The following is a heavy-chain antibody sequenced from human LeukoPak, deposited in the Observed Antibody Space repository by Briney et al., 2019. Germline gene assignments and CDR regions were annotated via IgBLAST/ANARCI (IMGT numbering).Heavy chain of an antibody. J-gene: IGHJ1*01. D-gene: IGHD2-15*01. Sequence: SVKVSCKASGGTFSSYAISWVRQAPGQGLEWMGGIIPIFGTANYAQKFQGRVTITADESTSTAYMELSSLRSEDTAVYYCARDPYYCSGGSCYVAEYFQHWGQGSLVTVSS. CDR1: GGTFSSYA. V-gene: IGHV1-69*01. CDR2: IIPIFGTA. CDR3: ARDPYYCSGGSCYVAEYFQH.